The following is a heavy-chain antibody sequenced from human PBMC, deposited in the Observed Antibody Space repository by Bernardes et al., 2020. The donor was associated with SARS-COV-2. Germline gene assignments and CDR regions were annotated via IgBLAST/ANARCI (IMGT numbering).Heavy chain of an antibody. CDR1: GFTFSSYW. Sequence: GGSLRLSCAASGFTFSSYWMSWVRQAPGKGLEWVANIKQDGSEKYYVDSVKGRFTISRDNAKNSLYLQMNSLKTEDTAVYYCAREVPKYRDSSGYAHYYYAMDVWGQGTTVTVSS. V-gene: IGHV3-7*03. J-gene: IGHJ6*02. CDR3: AREVPKYRDSSGYAHYYYAMDV. CDR2: IKQDGSEK. D-gene: IGHD3-22*01.